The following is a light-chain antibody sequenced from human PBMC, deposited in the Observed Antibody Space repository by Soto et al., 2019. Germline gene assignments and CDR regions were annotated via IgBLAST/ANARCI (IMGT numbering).Light chain of an antibody. Sequence: DIQMTQSPSSLSASTGDRVTITCRASQGISSYLAWYQQKPGKAPKLLIYAASSLHSGVPSSFSGSGSGTDFNLTISSLQPEDFATYYCQQSFSTPPTFGGGTKVDI. CDR2: AAS. CDR1: QGISSY. V-gene: IGKV1-39*01. CDR3: QQSFSTPPT. J-gene: IGKJ4*01.